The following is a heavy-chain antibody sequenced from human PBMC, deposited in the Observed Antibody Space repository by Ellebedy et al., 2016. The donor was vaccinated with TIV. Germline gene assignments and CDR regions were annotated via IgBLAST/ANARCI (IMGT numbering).Heavy chain of an antibody. CDR3: ARDFSSTSRSP. CDR1: GFTFSSYA. D-gene: IGHD3-10*01. V-gene: IGHV3-21*01. Sequence: GESLKISXAASGFTFSSYAMSWVRQAPGKGLEWVSSISSSSSYIYYADSVKGRFTISRDNAKNSLYLQMNSLRAEDTAVYYCARDFSSTSRSPWGQGTLVTVSS. CDR2: ISSSSSYI. J-gene: IGHJ5*02.